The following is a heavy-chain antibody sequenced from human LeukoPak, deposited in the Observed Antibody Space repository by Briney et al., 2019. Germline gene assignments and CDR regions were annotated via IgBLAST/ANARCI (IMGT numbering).Heavy chain of an antibody. CDR1: GFTFSSYS. CDR3: AKDLMAARPGYDAFDI. J-gene: IGHJ3*02. D-gene: IGHD6-6*01. CDR2: IRYDGSNK. V-gene: IGHV3-30*02. Sequence: PGGSLRLSCAASGFTFSSYSMNWVRQAPGKGLEWVAFIRYDGSNKYYADSVKGRFTISRDNSKNTLYLQMNSLRAEDTAVYYCAKDLMAARPGYDAFDIWGQGTMVTVSS.